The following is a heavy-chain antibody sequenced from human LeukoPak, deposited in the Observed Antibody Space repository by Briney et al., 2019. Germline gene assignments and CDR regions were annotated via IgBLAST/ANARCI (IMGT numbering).Heavy chain of an antibody. J-gene: IGHJ4*02. CDR1: GYTFTDYY. CDR2: VDPEDGET. Sequence: ASVKISCKVSGYTFTDYYMHWVQQAPGKGLEWMGLVDPEDGETIYAEKFQGRVTITADTSTDTAYMELSSLKSEDTARYYCAIEDGDSMFRGVTPHWGQGTLVTVSS. V-gene: IGHV1-69-2*01. CDR3: AIEDGDSMFRGVTPH. D-gene: IGHD3-10*01.